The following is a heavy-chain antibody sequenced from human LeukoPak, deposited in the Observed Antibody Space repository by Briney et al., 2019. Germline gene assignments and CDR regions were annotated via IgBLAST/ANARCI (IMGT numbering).Heavy chain of an antibody. J-gene: IGHJ4*02. D-gene: IGHD3-10*01. CDR1: GYTFTSYY. V-gene: IGHV1-2*02. CDR2: INPNSGGT. CDR3: ARSPSGQLDY. Sequence: GASVKVSCKTSGYTFTSYYIHWVRQAPGQGLECMGWINPNSGGTNYAQKFQGRVTMTRDTSISTAYVELSSLRSDDTAVYYCARSPSGQLDYWGRGTLVTVSS.